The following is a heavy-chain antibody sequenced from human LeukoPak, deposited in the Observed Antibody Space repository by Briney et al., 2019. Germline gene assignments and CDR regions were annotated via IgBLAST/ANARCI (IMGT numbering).Heavy chain of an antibody. V-gene: IGHV3-23*01. Sequence: GGSLRLSCAASGFTFRGYAMNWVRQASGKGLESVSAISGSGDSTYYADSVTGRFTVSTDNSKNTLYLQMNSLRAEDTAVYYCSFAAWGRGGYWGQGTLVTVSS. CDR1: GFTFRGYA. CDR3: SFAAWGRGGY. CDR2: ISGSGDST. J-gene: IGHJ4*02. D-gene: IGHD4-23*01.